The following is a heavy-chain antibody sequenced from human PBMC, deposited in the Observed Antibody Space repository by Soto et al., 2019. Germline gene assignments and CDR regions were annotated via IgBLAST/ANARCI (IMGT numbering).Heavy chain of an antibody. CDR1: GFSLTTPGVS. V-gene: IGHV2-5*01. J-gene: IGHJ4*02. CDR3: AHNSISAAAGTSYFEY. D-gene: IGHD6-13*01. CDR2: LSWYDDK. Sequence: QITLKESGPTLVKPTQTLTLTCTFSGFSLTTPGVSVGWIRQPPGKALEWLGLLSWYDDKRYSPALTTRLTFSKDAAKSHFVLTLTNVDPVDTATYYCAHNSISAAAGTSYFEYWGQGTLVTVSS.